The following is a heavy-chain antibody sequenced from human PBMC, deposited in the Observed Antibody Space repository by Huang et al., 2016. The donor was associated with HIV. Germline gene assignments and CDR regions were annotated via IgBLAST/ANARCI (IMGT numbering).Heavy chain of an antibody. J-gene: IGHJ6*03. V-gene: IGHV4-59*11. CDR1: GDSISRHY. Sequence: QVQLHESGPGLVKPSETLSLTCTVAGDSISRHYWGWVRQPPGEGLEWIGIIYYRGSTTYNPSLRSRLTMSLDTSKNQLSLKLTSVTAADTALYYCAKVGSAAGRDYMDVWGKGTTVTVSS. CDR2: IYYRGST. CDR3: AKVGSAAGRDYMDV.